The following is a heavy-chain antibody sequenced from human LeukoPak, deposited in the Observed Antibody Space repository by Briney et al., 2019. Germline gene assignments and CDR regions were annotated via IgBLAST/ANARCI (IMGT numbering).Heavy chain of an antibody. J-gene: IGHJ4*02. CDR1: GFTFSSYA. CDR2: ISYDGSNK. Sequence: GRSLRLSCAASGFTFSSYAMHWVRQAPGKGLEWVAVISYDGSNKYYADSVKGRFTISRDNSKNTLYLQMNSLRAEDTAVYYCATTSGLRLGELSGGGDYWGQGTLVTVSS. D-gene: IGHD3-16*02. CDR3: ATTSGLRLGELSGGGDY. V-gene: IGHV3-30-3*01.